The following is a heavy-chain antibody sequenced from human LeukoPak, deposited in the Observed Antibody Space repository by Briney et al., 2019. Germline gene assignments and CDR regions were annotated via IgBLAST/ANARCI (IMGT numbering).Heavy chain of an antibody. J-gene: IGHJ4*02. CDR3: ARGFGYSSS. CDR1: GFTFSSYS. D-gene: IGHD6-13*01. V-gene: IGHV3-48*01. CDR2: ISSSSSTI. Sequence: PGGSLRLSCAASGFTFSSYSMNWVRQAPGKGLEWVSYISSSSSTIYYADSVKGRFTISRDNAKNSLYLQMNSLRAEDTAVYYCARGFGYSSSWGQGTLVTVSS.